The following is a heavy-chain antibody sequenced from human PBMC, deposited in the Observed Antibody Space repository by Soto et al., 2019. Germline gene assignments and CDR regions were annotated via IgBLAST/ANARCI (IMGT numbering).Heavy chain of an antibody. D-gene: IGHD2-15*01. CDR2: ISYDGSKK. CDR1: GFTFSSYA. Sequence: QVQLVESGGGVVQPGRSLRLSCAASGFTFSSYAMHWVRQAPGKGLEWVAVISYDGSKKYYADSVKGRFTISRDNSKNTLYLQMNSLRAEDTAVYYCLGSGSGGSLVWFDPWGQGTLVTVSS. V-gene: IGHV3-30-3*01. CDR3: LGSGSGGSLVWFDP. J-gene: IGHJ5*02.